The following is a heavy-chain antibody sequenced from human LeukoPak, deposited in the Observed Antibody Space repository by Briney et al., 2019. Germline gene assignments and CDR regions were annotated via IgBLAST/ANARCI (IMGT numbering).Heavy chain of an antibody. Sequence: SETLSLTCAVYGGSFSGYYWSWIRRPPGKGLEWIGEINHSGSTNYNPSLKSRVTISVDTSKNQFSLKLSSVTAADTAVYYCARSRTEWELLRYWGQGTLVTVSS. J-gene: IGHJ4*02. CDR3: ARSRTEWELLRY. CDR1: GGSFSGYY. CDR2: INHSGST. V-gene: IGHV4-34*01. D-gene: IGHD1-26*01.